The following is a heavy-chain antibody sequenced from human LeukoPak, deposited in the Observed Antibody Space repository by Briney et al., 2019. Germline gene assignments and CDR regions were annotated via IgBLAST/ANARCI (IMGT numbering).Heavy chain of an antibody. Sequence: PGGSLRLSCAASGFTVSSNYMSWVRQAPGKGLEWVSVIYSGGSTYYADSVKGRFTISRDNSKNTLYLQMNSLRAEDTAVYYCARARGYSYGYYGYWGQGTLVTVSS. V-gene: IGHV3-66*01. CDR3: ARARGYSYGYYGY. CDR1: GFTVSSNY. CDR2: IYSGGST. D-gene: IGHD5-18*01. J-gene: IGHJ4*02.